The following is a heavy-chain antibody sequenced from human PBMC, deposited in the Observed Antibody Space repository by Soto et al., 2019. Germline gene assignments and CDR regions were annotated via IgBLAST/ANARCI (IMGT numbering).Heavy chain of an antibody. J-gene: IGHJ5*02. CDR3: ARPSSASENWFDP. D-gene: IGHD6-19*01. CDR1: GFTFNSYS. Sequence: EVQLVESGGGLVQPGGSLRLSCAASGFTFNSYSMNWVRQAPGKGLEWVSYISSSSTTKYYTDSVKGRFTISRDNAKNSLYLQMNGLRDDDTPGYYCARPSSASENWFDPWGQGTLVTVSS. V-gene: IGHV3-48*02. CDR2: ISSSSTTK.